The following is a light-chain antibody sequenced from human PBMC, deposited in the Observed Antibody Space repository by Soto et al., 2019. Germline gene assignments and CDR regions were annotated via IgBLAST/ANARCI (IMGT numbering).Light chain of an antibody. CDR2: GAS. J-gene: IGKJ4*01. CDR1: QSVSSN. CDR3: QQYYSMPFT. Sequence: EIVLTQSPCTLSLSPGERATLSCRASQSVSSNLAWYQQTPGQAPRLLIYGASWRATGVPDRFSGSGSGTDFTLTISRLEPEDSAVYYCQQYYSMPFTFGGGTKVDIK. V-gene: IGKV3-20*01.